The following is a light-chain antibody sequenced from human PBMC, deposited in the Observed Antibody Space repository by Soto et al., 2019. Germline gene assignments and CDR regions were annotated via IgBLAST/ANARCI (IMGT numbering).Light chain of an antibody. CDR2: SAS. CDR1: HSVSSSY. CDR3: QQYNNWPIT. Sequence: ELVLSQSPCTLALSQGERATLSCRVGHSVSSSYLAWYQQKPGQAPRLLIYSASSRATGIPDRFSGSGSGTEFTLTISSLQSEDFEVYYCQQYNNWPITFGQGTRLEIK. V-gene: IGKV3D-15*01. J-gene: IGKJ5*01.